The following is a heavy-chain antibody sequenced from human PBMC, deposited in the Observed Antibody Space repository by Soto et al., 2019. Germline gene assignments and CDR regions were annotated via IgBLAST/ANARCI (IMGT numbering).Heavy chain of an antibody. V-gene: IGHV2-5*02. J-gene: IGHJ3*02. Sequence: ITTGVGVNWIRQPPGKALEWLAIIYWDDDKRYSPSLRSRLSISKDPSKDEVVLTMTNMDPVDTGTNYCAHSDVDKNDAFDMWGQGTVVTVSS. CDR3: AHSDVDKNDAFDM. CDR2: IYWDDDK. D-gene: IGHD3-16*01. CDR1: ITTGVG.